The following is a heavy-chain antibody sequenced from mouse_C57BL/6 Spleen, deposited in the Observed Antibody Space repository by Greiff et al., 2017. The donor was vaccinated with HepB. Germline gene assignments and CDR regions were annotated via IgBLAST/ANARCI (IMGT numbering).Heavy chain of an antibody. CDR2: ISDGGSYT. CDR1: GFTFSSYA. V-gene: IGHV5-4*01. Sequence: EVKVVESGGGLVKPGGSLKLSCAASGFTFSSYAMSWVRQTPEKRLEWVATISDGGSYTYYPDNVKGRFTISRDNAKNNLYLQMSHLKSEDTAMYYCARESPGSWFAYWGQGTLVTVSA. J-gene: IGHJ3*01. CDR3: ARESPGSWFAY.